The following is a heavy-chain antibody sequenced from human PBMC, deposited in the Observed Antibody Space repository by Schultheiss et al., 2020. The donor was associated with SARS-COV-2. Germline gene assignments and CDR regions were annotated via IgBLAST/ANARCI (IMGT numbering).Heavy chain of an antibody. D-gene: IGHD1-14*01. CDR3: ARDRTFISGTTVNYYYYGLDV. CDR2: IIPIFNTI. CDR1: GGTFSSYA. J-gene: IGHJ6*02. V-gene: IGHV1-69*01. Sequence: GGSLRLSCKASGGTFSSYAISWVRQAPGQGLEWMGGIIPIFNTISYAQRFQGRVTITADESANIAYMELTGLRSEDTAVYYCARDRTFISGTTVNYYYYGLDVWGQGTTVTVSS.